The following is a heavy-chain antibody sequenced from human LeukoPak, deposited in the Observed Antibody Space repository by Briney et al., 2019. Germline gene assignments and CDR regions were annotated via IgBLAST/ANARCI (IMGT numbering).Heavy chain of an antibody. Sequence: GESLKISCKGSGYSFTSYWIGWERQMPGKGLEWMGIIYPGDSDTRYSPSFQGQVTISADKSISTAYLQWSSLKASDTAMYYCARFLRPLWEALDAFDIWGQGTMVTVSS. J-gene: IGHJ3*02. CDR2: IYPGDSDT. CDR1: GYSFTSYW. CDR3: ARFLRPLWEALDAFDI. D-gene: IGHD1-26*01. V-gene: IGHV5-51*01.